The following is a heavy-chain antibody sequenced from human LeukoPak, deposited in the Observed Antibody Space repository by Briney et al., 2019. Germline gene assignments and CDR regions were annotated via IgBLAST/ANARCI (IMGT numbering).Heavy chain of an antibody. CDR2: TIPILGIA. CDR3: AREGHSSSWYAKNWFDP. Sequence: SVKVSCKASGGTFSSYAISWVRQAPGQGLEWMGRTIPILGIANYAQKFQGRVTITADKSTSTAYMELSSLRSEDTAVYYCAREGHSSSWYAKNWFDPWGQGTLVTVSS. CDR1: GGTFSSYA. D-gene: IGHD6-13*01. J-gene: IGHJ5*02. V-gene: IGHV1-69*04.